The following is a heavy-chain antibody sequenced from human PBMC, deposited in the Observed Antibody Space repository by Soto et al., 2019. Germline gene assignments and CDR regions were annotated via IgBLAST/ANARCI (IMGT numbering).Heavy chain of an antibody. CDR2: INHSGST. CDR1: GGCFSGYY. J-gene: IGHJ4*02. Sequence: QVQPQQWGAGLLRPSETLSLTWAVYGGCFSGYYWTWIRQPPGTGLEGIGEINHSGSTNYNPSLKSRVTISVDTSKNQFSLKLTSVTSADTAVYYCARDKITGLFDYWGQGTLVTVSS. CDR3: ARDKITGLFDY. D-gene: IGHD2-8*02. V-gene: IGHV4-34*01.